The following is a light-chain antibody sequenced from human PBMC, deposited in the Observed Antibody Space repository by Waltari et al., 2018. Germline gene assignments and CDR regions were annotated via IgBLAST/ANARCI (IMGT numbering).Light chain of an antibody. CDR1: RSDIVGYNS. Sequence: QSALTQPASVSGSPGQSITISCTGTRSDIVGYNSASWYQHHPGKAPKLLIYEVSNRPSGVSDRFSGSKSGKTASLTISGLQAGDEAVYYCSSYTSLTTLVFGGGTKLTVL. CDR2: EVS. J-gene: IGLJ2*01. CDR3: SSYTSLTTLV. V-gene: IGLV2-14*01.